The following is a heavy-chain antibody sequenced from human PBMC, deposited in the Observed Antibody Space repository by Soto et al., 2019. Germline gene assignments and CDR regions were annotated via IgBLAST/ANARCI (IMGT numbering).Heavy chain of an antibody. V-gene: IGHV4-30-4*01. J-gene: IGHJ6*02. CDR2: IFYKGST. CDR3: AREPHIFYSMDV. CDR1: GGSISSPDYF. Sequence: QVQLQESGPGLVKPSQTLSLTCTVSGGSISSPDYFWSWIRQPPGKGLEWIAYIFYKGSTYHNPSLKRRVTMSVDTAKNQFSLKLSSVTAADTAVYYCAREPHIFYSMDVWGQGTTVTVSS. D-gene: IGHD3-3*02.